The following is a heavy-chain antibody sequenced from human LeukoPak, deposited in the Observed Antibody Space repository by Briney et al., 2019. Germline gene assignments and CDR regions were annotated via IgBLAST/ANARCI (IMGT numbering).Heavy chain of an antibody. J-gene: IGHJ6*02. V-gene: IGHV4-34*01. CDR1: GGSFSGYY. CDR2: INHSGST. Sequence: SETLSLTCAVYGGSFSGYYWSWIRQSPGKGLEWIGEINHSGSTNYNPSLKRRVTISVDTSKNQFSLKLSSVTAADTAVYYCARAQPYQLFPPYYYYYGMDVWGQGTTVTVSS. CDR3: ARAQPYQLFPPYYYYYGMDV. D-gene: IGHD2-2*01.